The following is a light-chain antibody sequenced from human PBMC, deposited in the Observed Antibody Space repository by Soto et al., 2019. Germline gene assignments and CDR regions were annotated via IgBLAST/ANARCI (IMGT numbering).Light chain of an antibody. Sequence: QSVLTQPASVSGSPGQSITISCTGTSSDVGDHNYVSWYQQQPGKAPKLMIYAVSNRPSGVSNRFSGSKSGNTASLTISGLQAEDEADYYCSSYTTSSTVIFGGGTKLTVL. J-gene: IGLJ2*01. CDR3: SSYTTSSTVI. CDR2: AVS. V-gene: IGLV2-14*03. CDR1: SSDVGDHNY.